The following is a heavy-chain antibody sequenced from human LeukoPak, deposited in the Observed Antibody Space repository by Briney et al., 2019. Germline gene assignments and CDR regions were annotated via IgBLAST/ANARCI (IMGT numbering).Heavy chain of an antibody. Sequence: GGSLRLSCAASGFTFSSYSMNWVRQAPGKGLKWVSSISSSSSYIYYADSVKGRFTISRDNAKNSLYLQMNSLRAEDTAVYYCARDNNYKYQPNDYWGQGTLVTVSS. V-gene: IGHV3-21*01. D-gene: IGHD2-2*01. CDR2: ISSSSSYI. J-gene: IGHJ4*02. CDR3: ARDNNYKYQPNDY. CDR1: GFTFSSYS.